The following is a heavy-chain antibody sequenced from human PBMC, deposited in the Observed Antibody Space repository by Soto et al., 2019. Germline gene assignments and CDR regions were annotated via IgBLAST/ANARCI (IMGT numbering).Heavy chain of an antibody. CDR1: GGSISSYY. J-gene: IGHJ6*02. D-gene: IGHD6-19*01. CDR3: ARDFTDSSGPTLGMGV. Sequence: SETLSVTCTVSGGSISSYYWNWIRQPTGKGLEWIGYIYYSGSTNYNPSLKSRVTISVDTSKDQFSLKLGSVTAADTAVYYCARDFTDSSGPTLGMGVWGQGTTVTVSS. V-gene: IGHV4-59*12. CDR2: IYYSGST.